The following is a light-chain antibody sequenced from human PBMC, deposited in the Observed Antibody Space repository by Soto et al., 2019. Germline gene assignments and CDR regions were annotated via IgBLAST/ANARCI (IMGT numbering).Light chain of an antibody. CDR2: GVS. CDR3: QQYGNSPCT. J-gene: IGKJ1*01. CDR1: QSVSSNY. V-gene: IGKV3-20*01. Sequence: EIVLTQSPGTLSLSPGERATLSCRASQSVSSNYVAWYQQKPGQAPRLLIYGVSSRATGIRDRFSGSGSGTDCTLTISRLEPEDFAVYYCQQYGNSPCTFGQGTKVEIK.